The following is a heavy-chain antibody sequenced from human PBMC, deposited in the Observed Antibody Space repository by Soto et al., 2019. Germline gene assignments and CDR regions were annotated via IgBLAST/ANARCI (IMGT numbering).Heavy chain of an antibody. V-gene: IGHV1-18*01. Sequence: XSVKVSCKASGYTFTSYGIRLVRQAPGQGLEWMGWISAYNGNTNYAQKLQGRVTMTTDTSTSTAYMELRSLRSDDTAVYYCAYSSGPLGYYGMDVWGQGTTVTVSS. J-gene: IGHJ6*02. D-gene: IGHD6-19*01. CDR3: AYSSGPLGYYGMDV. CDR1: GYTFTSYG. CDR2: ISAYNGNT.